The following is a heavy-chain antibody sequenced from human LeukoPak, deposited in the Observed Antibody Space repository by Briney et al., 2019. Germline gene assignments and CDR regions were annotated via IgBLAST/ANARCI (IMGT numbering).Heavy chain of an antibody. Sequence: SVKVSCKASGYTFTSHDIDWVRQAPGQGLEWMGWMNPNSGNTGYAQKFQGRVTMTSDTSVTTAYMELSSLAPEDTAVYFCARQLGRTNNWFDPWGQGTLVTVSS. CDR2: MNPNSGNT. V-gene: IGHV1-8*01. CDR1: GYTFTSHD. D-gene: IGHD7-27*01. J-gene: IGHJ5*02. CDR3: ARQLGRTNNWFDP.